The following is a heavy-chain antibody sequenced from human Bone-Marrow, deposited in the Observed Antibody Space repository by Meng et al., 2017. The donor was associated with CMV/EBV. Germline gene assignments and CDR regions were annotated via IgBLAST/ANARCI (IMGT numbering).Heavy chain of an antibody. CDR3: ARAQAVAGRFCVY. CDR1: GGTFSGYY. J-gene: IGHJ4*02. V-gene: IGHV4-34*01. Sequence: QVQVQQWVAELLKPSKTLSITCAVYGGTFSGYYWRWIRQPPGKGMEWIGEINHSAGNEYKLSLKSRVTISVDTSKTQFSLKLSSVTAADTAVYYCARAQAVAGRFCVYWGQGTLVTVSS. CDR2: INHSAGN. D-gene: IGHD6-19*01.